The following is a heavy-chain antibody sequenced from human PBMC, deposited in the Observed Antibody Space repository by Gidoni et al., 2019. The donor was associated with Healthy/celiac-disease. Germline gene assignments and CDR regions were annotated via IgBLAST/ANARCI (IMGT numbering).Heavy chain of an antibody. CDR2: IYHSGIP. J-gene: IGHJ4*02. Sequence: QVQLQESGPRLVTPSGTLSLTCAVSGGSISSSDWWSWVRQPRGKGLEWMGKIYHSGIPNFNPPLKSRVTMSVDKSKNQFSLKLSSVTAADTAVYYCARDRGVAAAGSFYDYWGQGTLVTVSS. CDR3: ARDRGVAAAGSFYDY. V-gene: IGHV4-4*02. D-gene: IGHD6-13*01. CDR1: GGSISSSDW.